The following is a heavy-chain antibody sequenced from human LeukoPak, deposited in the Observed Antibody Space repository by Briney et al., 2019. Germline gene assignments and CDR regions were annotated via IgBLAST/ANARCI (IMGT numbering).Heavy chain of an antibody. CDR3: AKRSRDSSGWFDS. CDR1: GFTFSSYG. Sequence: GGSLRLSCAASGFTFSSYGMQWVRQAPGKGLEWVSAISGSGGNTNYADSVKGRFTISRDNSKNTLYMQINSLRAEDTALYYCAKRSRDSSGWFDSWGQGTLVTVSS. J-gene: IGHJ5*01. D-gene: IGHD6-19*01. CDR2: ISGSGGNT. V-gene: IGHV3-23*01.